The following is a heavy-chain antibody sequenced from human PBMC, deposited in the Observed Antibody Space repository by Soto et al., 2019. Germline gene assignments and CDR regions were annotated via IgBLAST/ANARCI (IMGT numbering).Heavy chain of an antibody. D-gene: IGHD4-17*01. V-gene: IGHV1-8*01. Sequence: QVQLVQSGAEVKKPGASVKVSCKASGYTFTSYDITWVRQATGQGFEYLGWMNPNSGNTGDVKKFQGRVTMTRDTSMSPAYMELSSLRSEETAVYYCARGFKYGDYSRWFDPWGPGTLVTVSS. J-gene: IGHJ5*02. CDR3: ARGFKYGDYSRWFDP. CDR1: GYTFTSYD. CDR2: MNPNSGNT.